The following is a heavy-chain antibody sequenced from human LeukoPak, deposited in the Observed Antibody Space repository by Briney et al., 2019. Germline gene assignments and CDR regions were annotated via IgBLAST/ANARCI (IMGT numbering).Heavy chain of an antibody. D-gene: IGHD3-22*01. V-gene: IGHV3-30-3*01. Sequence: GGSLRLSCAASGFTFSSYAMHWVRQAPGKGLEWVAVISYGGSNKYYADSVKGRFTISRDNSKNTLYLQMNSLRAEDTAVYYCARADYYDSSGSVDYWGQGTLVTVSS. CDR1: GFTFSSYA. CDR3: ARADYYDSSGSVDY. J-gene: IGHJ4*02. CDR2: ISYGGSNK.